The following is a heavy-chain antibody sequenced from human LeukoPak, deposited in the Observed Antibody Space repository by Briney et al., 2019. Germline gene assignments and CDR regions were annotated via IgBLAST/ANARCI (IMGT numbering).Heavy chain of an antibody. CDR1: GGTFSSYA. CDR3: AREGQQLPDY. D-gene: IGHD6-13*01. J-gene: IGHJ4*02. V-gene: IGHV1-69*05. CDR2: IIPIFGTA. Sequence: VASVKVSCKASGGTFSSYAISWVRQAPGQGLEWMGGIIPIFGTANYGQKFQGRVTITTDESTSTAYMELSSLRSEDTAVYYCAREGQQLPDYWGQGTLVTVSS.